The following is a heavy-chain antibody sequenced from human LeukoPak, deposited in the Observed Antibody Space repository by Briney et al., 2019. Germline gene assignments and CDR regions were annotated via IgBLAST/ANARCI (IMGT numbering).Heavy chain of an antibody. Sequence: PSGTLSLTCTVSGGSISSSSYYWGWIRQPPGKGLEWIGSIYYSGSTYYNPSLKSRVTISVDTSKNQFSLKLSSVTAADTAVYYCARLSYSGDNWFDPWGQGTLVTVSS. D-gene: IGHD1-26*01. CDR2: IYYSGST. J-gene: IGHJ5*02. CDR3: ARLSYSGDNWFDP. V-gene: IGHV4-39*01. CDR1: GGSISSSSYY.